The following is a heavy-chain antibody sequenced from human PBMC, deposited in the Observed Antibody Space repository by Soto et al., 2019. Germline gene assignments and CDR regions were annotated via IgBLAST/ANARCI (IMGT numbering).Heavy chain of an antibody. V-gene: IGHV4-59*01. CDR2: IYYSGST. CDR3: ARDRPTWGSYRYGAFDI. D-gene: IGHD3-16*02. Sequence: QVQLQESGPGLVKPSETLSLTCTVSGGSISSYYWSWIRQPPGKGLEWIGYIYYSGSTNYNPSLKSRVTISVDTSKNQFSLKLSSVTAADTAVYYCARDRPTWGSYRYGAFDIWGQGTMVTVSS. J-gene: IGHJ3*02. CDR1: GGSISSYY.